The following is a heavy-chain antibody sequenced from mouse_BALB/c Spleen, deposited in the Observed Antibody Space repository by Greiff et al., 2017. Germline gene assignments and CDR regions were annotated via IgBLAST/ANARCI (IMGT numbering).Heavy chain of an antibody. Sequence: EVQGVESGGGLVQPGGSLKLSCAASGFTFSSYGMSWVRQTPDKRLELVATINSNGGSTYYPDSVKGRFTISRDNAKNTLYLQMSSLKSEDTAMYYCARVYYRDDYLDDWGQGDTLSVSA. CDR3: ARVYYRDDYLDD. V-gene: IGHV5-6-3*01. J-gene: IGHJ2*01. CDR2: INSNGGST. CDR1: GFTFSSYG. D-gene: IGHD2-14*01.